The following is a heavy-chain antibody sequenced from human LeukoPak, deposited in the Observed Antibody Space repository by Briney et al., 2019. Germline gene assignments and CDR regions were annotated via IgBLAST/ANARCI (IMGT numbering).Heavy chain of an antibody. D-gene: IGHD5-18*01. J-gene: IGHJ4*02. CDR3: ARDKDTAMAYFDY. CDR2: IKQDGSEK. Sequence: GRSLRLSCAASGFTFSSYWMSWVRQAPGKGLEWVANIKQDGSEKYYVDSVKGRFTISRDNAKNSLYLQMNSLRAEDTAVYYCARDKDTAMAYFDYWGQGTLVTVSS. V-gene: IGHV3-7*04. CDR1: GFTFSSYW.